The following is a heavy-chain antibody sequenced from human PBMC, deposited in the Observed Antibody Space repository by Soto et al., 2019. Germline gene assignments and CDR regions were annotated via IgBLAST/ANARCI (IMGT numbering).Heavy chain of an antibody. CDR3: ARDGDCISTSCQTYYYYGMDV. Sequence: GGSLKLSCAASGFTFSSYWMHWVRLVPGKGLVWLSRINSNGDNIRYADSVKGRFTISRDNSKNTLYLQMNSLRAEDTAVYYCARDGDCISTSCQTYYYYGMDVWGQGTTVTVSS. D-gene: IGHD2-2*01. V-gene: IGHV3-74*01. CDR2: INSNGDNI. CDR1: GFTFSSYW. J-gene: IGHJ6*02.